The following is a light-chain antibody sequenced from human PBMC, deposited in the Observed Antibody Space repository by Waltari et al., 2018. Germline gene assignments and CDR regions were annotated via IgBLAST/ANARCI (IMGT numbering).Light chain of an antibody. J-gene: IGLJ2*01. CDR2: EDN. V-gene: IGLV6-57*02. CDR1: SDNIANNY. CDR3: QSYYAYDVI. Sequence: NFMLTQPHSVSESAGKTVIISCTGSSDNIANNYVQWYQHRPGSAPVTLIYEDNQRASGFPDRFSGSIDSSSHSASLTISGLRTEDEAYYFCQSYYAYDVIFGGGTKLTVL.